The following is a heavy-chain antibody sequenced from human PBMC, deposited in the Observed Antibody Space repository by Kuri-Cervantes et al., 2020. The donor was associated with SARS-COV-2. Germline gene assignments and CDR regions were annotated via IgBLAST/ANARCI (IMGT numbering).Heavy chain of an antibody. D-gene: IGHD3-3*01. V-gene: IGHV4-59*01. CDR2: IYYSGST. Sequence: ESLKISCTVSGGSISSYYWSWIRQPPGKGLEWIGYIYYSGSTNYNPSLKSRVTISVDTSKNQFSLKLSSVTAADTAVYYCARDRRYDFWSGYSANDAFDIWGQGTMVTVSS. J-gene: IGHJ3*02. CDR3: ARDRRYDFWSGYSANDAFDI. CDR1: GGSISSYY.